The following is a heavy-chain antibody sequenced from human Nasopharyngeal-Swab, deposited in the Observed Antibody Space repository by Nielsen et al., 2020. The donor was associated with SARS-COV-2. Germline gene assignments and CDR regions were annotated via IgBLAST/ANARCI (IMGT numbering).Heavy chain of an antibody. V-gene: IGHV4-34*01. Sequence: SETLSLTCAVYGGSFSGYYWSWIRQPPGKGLEWIGEINHSGSTNYNPSLKSRVTISVDTSKNQFSLKLSSVTAADTAVYYCASLGITMVREVSGMDVWGQGITVTVSS. J-gene: IGHJ6*02. CDR2: INHSGST. CDR3: ASLGITMVREVSGMDV. CDR1: GGSFSGYY. D-gene: IGHD3-10*01.